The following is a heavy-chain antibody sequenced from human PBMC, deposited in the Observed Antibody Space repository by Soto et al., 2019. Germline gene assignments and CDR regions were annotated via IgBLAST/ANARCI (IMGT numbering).Heavy chain of an antibody. CDR2: IIPIFGTA. V-gene: IGHV1-69*13. D-gene: IGHD3-22*01. CDR3: ASPWYYYDSSGSLGAFDI. CDR1: GGTFSSYA. J-gene: IGHJ3*02. Sequence: SVKVSCKASGGTFSSYAISWVRQAPGQGLEWMGGIIPIFGTANYAQKFQGRVTITADESTSTAYMELSSLRSEDTAVYYFASPWYYYDSSGSLGAFDIWGQGTMVTVSS.